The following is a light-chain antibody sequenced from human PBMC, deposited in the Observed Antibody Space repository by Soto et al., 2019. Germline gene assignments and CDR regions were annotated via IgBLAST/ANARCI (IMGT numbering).Light chain of an antibody. CDR3: QHYKSFPYT. Sequence: DIQMTQTPSTLSASVGDRVTITCRATEYIGYFLPWYQQAPGKAPQLLISDASKLQSGVPSRFSGSGAGTEFTLTITSLQADDFATYYCQHYKSFPYTFGPGTKLDI. CDR1: EYIGYF. J-gene: IGKJ2*01. CDR2: DAS. V-gene: IGKV1-5*01.